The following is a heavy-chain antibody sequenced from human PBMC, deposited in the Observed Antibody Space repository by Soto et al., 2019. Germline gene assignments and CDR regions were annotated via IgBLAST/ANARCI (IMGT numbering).Heavy chain of an antibody. CDR2: IYYSGST. D-gene: IGHD3-3*02. Sequence: PSETLSLICTVSGGSISSGDYYWSWIRQHPGKGLEWIGYIYYSGSTYYNPSLKSRVTISVGTSKNQFSLKLSSVTAADTAVYYCARVLGNDAFDIWGQGTMVTVSS. J-gene: IGHJ3*02. CDR3: ARVLGNDAFDI. V-gene: IGHV4-31*03. CDR1: GGSISSGDYY.